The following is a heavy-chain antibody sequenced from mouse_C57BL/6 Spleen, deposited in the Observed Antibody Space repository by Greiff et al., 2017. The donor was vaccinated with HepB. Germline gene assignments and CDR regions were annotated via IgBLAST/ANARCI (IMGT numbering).Heavy chain of an antibody. J-gene: IGHJ4*01. CDR1: GYSITSGYY. CDR3: ARDYGYYAMDY. D-gene: IGHD1-2*01. V-gene: IGHV3-6*01. Sequence: EVKLMESGPGLVKPSQSLSLTCSVTGYSITSGYYWNWIRQFPGNKLEWMGYISYDGSNNYNPSLKNRISITRDTSKNQFFLMLNSVTTEDTATYYCARDYGYYAMDYWGQGTSVTVSS. CDR2: ISYDGSN.